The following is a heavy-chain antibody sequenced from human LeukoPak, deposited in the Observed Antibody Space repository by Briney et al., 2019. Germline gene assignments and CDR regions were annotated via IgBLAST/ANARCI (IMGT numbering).Heavy chain of an antibody. CDR2: IYSSGNA. D-gene: IGHD3-10*01. J-gene: IGHJ4*02. Sequence: TSETLSLTCTVSGGSISSYYWSWIRQPPGKGLEWIGYIYSSGNAYSNPSLKSRVTISLDMSKNQFSLNLNSVTAADTAVYYCARTRGRPHWGQGTLVTVSS. V-gene: IGHV4-59*12. CDR1: GGSISSYY. CDR3: ARTRGRPH.